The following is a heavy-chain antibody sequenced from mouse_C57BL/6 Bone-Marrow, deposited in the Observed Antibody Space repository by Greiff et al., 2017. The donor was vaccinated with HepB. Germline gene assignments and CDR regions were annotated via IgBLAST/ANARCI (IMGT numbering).Heavy chain of an antibody. CDR2: IHPSDSDT. Sequence: QVQLQQPGAELVKPGASVKVSCKASGYTFTSYWMHWVKQRPGQGFEWIGRIHPSDSDTNYNQKFKGKATLTVDKSSSTAYMQLSSLTSEDSAVYDCAIFGNPRTGPYYFDYWGQGTTLTVSS. V-gene: IGHV1-74*01. CDR3: AIFGNPRTGPYYFDY. D-gene: IGHD4-1*01. J-gene: IGHJ2*01. CDR1: GYTFTSYW.